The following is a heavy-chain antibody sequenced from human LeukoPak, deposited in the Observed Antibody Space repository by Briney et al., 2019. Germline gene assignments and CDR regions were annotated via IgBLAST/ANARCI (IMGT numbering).Heavy chain of an antibody. CDR1: GGSFSGYY. Sequence: SETLSLTCAVYGGSFSGYYWSWIRQPPGKGLEWVGEINHSGSTNYNPSLKSRVTISVDTSKNQFSLKMSSVTAADTAVYYCARGGRYDFWSGYYKYYYMDVWGKGTTVTVSS. D-gene: IGHD3-3*01. J-gene: IGHJ6*03. CDR3: ARGGRYDFWSGYYKYYYMDV. CDR2: INHSGST. V-gene: IGHV4-34*01.